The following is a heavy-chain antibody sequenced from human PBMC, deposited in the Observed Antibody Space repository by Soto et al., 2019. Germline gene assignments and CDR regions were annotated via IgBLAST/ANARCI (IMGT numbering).Heavy chain of an antibody. CDR1: GGSISSYY. D-gene: IGHD5-18*01. Sequence: NPSETLSLTCTVSGGSISSYYWSWIRQPPGKGLEWIGYVYYSGSTNYNPSLKSRVTISVDTSKNQFSLKLSSVTAADTAVYYCARAGTAMVSYYFDYWGQGTLVTVSS. CDR2: VYYSGST. CDR3: ARAGTAMVSYYFDY. V-gene: IGHV4-59*01. J-gene: IGHJ4*02.